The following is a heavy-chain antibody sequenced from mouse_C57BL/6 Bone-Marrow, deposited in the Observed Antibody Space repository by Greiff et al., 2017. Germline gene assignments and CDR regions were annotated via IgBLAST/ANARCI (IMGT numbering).Heavy chain of an antibody. CDR1: GFSLTSYG. D-gene: IGHD2-2*01. V-gene: IGHV2-2*01. CDR3: ARNRVSTMVTYYYAMGY. Sequence: VQLQQSGPGLVQPSQSLSITCTVSGFSLTSYGVHWVRQSPGKGLEWLGVIWSGGSTDYNAAFISRLSISKDNSKSKVFFKMNSLQADDTAIYYCARNRVSTMVTYYYAMGYWGQGTSVTVSS. J-gene: IGHJ4*01. CDR2: IWSGGST.